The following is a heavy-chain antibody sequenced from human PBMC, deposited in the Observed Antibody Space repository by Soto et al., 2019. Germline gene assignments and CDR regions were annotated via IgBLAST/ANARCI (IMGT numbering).Heavy chain of an antibody. V-gene: IGHV3-43*01. Sequence: PGGSLRLSCAASGFTFDDYTMHWVRQAPGKGLEWVSLISWDGGSTYYADSVKGRFTISRDNSKNSLYLQMNSLRTEDTALYYCALDRLMHNWTYCIDYWGQGTLVTGSS. D-gene: IGHD1-7*01. J-gene: IGHJ4*02. CDR2: ISWDGGST. CDR1: GFTFDDYT. CDR3: ALDRLMHNWTYCIDY.